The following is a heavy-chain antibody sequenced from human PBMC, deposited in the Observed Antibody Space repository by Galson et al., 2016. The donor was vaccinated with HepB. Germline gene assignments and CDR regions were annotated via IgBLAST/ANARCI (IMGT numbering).Heavy chain of an antibody. CDR1: GFTFSDSN. CDR2: ISNDGTFR. J-gene: IGHJ4*02. V-gene: IGHV3-30*04. CDR3: ARGAPFDS. Sequence: SLRLSCAASGFTFSDSNMHWVRQAPGKGLEWVSHISNDGTFRDYANSVGGRFSISRDQSNNTLYLQMNSLRLDDTAIYYCARGAPFDSWGQGTLVTVSS.